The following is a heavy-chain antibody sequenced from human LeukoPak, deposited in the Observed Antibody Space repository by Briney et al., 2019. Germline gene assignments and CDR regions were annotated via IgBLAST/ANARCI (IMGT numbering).Heavy chain of an antibody. Sequence: SETPSLTCTVSGGSISSYYWSWIRQPSGKGLEWIGYIYYSGSTNYNPSLKSRVTISVDTSKNQFSLKLSSVTAADTAVYYCALGYCGGGSCYAREYFQHWGQGTLVTVSS. CDR2: IYYSGST. J-gene: IGHJ1*01. CDR3: ALGYCGGGSCYAREYFQH. D-gene: IGHD2-15*01. V-gene: IGHV4-59*08. CDR1: GGSISSYY.